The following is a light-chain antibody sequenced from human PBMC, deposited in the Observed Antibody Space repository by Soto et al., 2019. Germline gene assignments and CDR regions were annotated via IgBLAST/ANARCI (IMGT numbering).Light chain of an antibody. CDR3: QQYNNWPSLT. CDR2: DAS. CDR1: QSVRSN. J-gene: IGKJ4*01. Sequence: EIVMTQSPATLSVSPGERATLSCRASQSVRSNLAWYQQKPGQAPRLLIYDASTRATGVPARFSGSGSGTDFTLTISSLQSEDFAVYYCQQYNNWPSLTFGEGTKVETK. V-gene: IGKV3-15*01.